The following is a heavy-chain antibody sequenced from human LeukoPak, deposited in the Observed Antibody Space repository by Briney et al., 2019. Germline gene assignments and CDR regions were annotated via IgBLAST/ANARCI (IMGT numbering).Heavy chain of an antibody. CDR3: AKAIYDYVWGSYRYIDY. Sequence: PGGSLRLSCAASGFTFSSYSMNWVRQAPGKGREWVSSISTTSSYIYYADSLKGRFTISRDNAKNSLYLQMNSLRAEDTAVYYCAKAIYDYVWGSYRYIDYWGQGTLVTVSS. CDR2: ISTTSSYI. V-gene: IGHV3-21*04. D-gene: IGHD3-16*02. CDR1: GFTFSSYS. J-gene: IGHJ4*02.